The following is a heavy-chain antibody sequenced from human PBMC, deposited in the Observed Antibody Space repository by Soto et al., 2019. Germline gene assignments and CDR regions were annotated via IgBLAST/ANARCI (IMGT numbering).Heavy chain of an antibody. CDR2: IYYTGST. J-gene: IGHJ4*02. CDR1: GGSVNTAPYH. V-gene: IGHV4-61*01. D-gene: IGHD3-22*01. CDR3: ARDHHSYYDTSGYYPYFDF. Sequence: PSETLSLTCTVSGGSVNTAPYHWSWIRQSPRHGLEWIGNIYYTGSTNYNPSFESRVAISLDQSNNQFSRRLTSLTAADTAVYFCARDHHSYYDTSGYYPYFDFWGQGTLVTVSS.